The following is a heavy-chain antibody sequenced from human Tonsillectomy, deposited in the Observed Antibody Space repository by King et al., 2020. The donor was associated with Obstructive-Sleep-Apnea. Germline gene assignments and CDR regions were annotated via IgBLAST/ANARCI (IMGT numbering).Heavy chain of an antibody. CDR1: GGSISSYY. J-gene: IGHJ5*02. V-gene: IGHV4-59*01. D-gene: IGHD2-15*01. Sequence: VQLQESGPGLVKPSETLSLTCTVSGGSISSYYWSWIRQPPGKGLEWIGYIYYSGSTNYNPSLKSRVTISVDTSKNQFSPKLSSVTAADTAVYYCAREGVVDSPDNWFDPWGQGTLVTVSS. CDR3: AREGVVDSPDNWFDP. CDR2: IYYSGST.